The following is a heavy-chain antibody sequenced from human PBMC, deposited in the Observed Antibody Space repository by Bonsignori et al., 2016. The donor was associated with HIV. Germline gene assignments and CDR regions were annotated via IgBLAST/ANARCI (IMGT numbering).Heavy chain of an antibody. CDR1: GFTFSDYS. V-gene: IGHV3-21*01. Sequence: GGSLRLSCAASGFTFSDYSMNWVRQAPGKGLEWVSSISSSGNYIYYADSVKGRFTISRDNAKNSLYLQMNSLRAEDTAVFYCVRIGGYDSSGYFPSRDVDYWGHGTLVTVSS. J-gene: IGHJ4*01. CDR2: ISSSGNYI. CDR3: VRIGGYDSSGYFPSRDVDY. D-gene: IGHD3-22*01.